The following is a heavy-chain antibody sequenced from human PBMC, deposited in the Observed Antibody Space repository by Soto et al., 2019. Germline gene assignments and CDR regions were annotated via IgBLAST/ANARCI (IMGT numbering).Heavy chain of an antibody. Sequence: PGGSLRLSCAASGVTFSSYGMHWVRQAPGKGLEWVAVIWYDGSNKYYADSVKGRFTISRDNSKNTLYLQMNSLRAEDTAVYYCAKVVVAAKTQYYYYGMDVWGQGTTVTGSS. J-gene: IGHJ6*02. CDR2: IWYDGSNK. V-gene: IGHV3-30*02. D-gene: IGHD2-15*01. CDR1: GVTFSSYG. CDR3: AKVVVAAKTQYYYYGMDV.